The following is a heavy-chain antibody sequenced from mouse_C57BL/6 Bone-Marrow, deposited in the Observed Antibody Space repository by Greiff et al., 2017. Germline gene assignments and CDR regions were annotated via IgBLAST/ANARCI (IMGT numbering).Heavy chain of an antibody. Sequence: LVASGAELVRPGTSVKMSCKASGYTFTNYWIGWAKQRPGHGLEWIGDIYPGGGYTNYNEKFKGKATLTADKSSSTAYMQFSSLTSEDSAIYYCARGGTGGFDYWGQGTTLTVSS. CDR1: GYTFTNYW. J-gene: IGHJ2*01. D-gene: IGHD4-1*01. CDR2: IYPGGGYT. CDR3: ARGGTGGFDY. V-gene: IGHV1-63*01.